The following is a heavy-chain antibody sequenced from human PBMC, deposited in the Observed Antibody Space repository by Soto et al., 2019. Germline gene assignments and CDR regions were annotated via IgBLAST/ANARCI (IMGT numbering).Heavy chain of an antibody. V-gene: IGHV1-69*12. D-gene: IGHD5-18*01. CDR1: GGTFSSYA. Sequence: QVQLVQSGAEVKKPGSSVKVSCKASGGTFSSYAISWVRQAPGQGLEWMGGIIPIFGTANYAQKFQGRVTITADDTTCSAYMELRGLRSEDTAVYYCAGWDTAVVTVGDYYFGYWGQGTLVTVSS. CDR2: IIPIFGTA. CDR3: AGWDTAVVTVGDYYFGY. J-gene: IGHJ4*02.